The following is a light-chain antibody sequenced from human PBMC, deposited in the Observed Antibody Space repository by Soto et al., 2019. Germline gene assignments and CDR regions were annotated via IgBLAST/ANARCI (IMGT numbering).Light chain of an antibody. CDR1: QDSRNN. CDR2: GAA. CDR3: QHDVSYAFT. Sequence: IQMTQSPSSLSSSVVARVTITSRASQDSRNNLAWFQEKSVRAPTSLMFGAANLQSGVPSRFSGSGSGTDFSLAISSLQPEDFATYYCQHDVSYAFTFGPGTKVDIK. J-gene: IGKJ3*01. V-gene: IGKV1-16*01.